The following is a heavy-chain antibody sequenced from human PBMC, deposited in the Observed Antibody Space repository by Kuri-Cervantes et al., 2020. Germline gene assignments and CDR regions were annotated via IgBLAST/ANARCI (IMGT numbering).Heavy chain of an antibody. CDR2: ISYDGSNK. CDR1: AFTFSRFN. V-gene: IGHV3-30-3*01. CDR3: ARLGKGYYYGMDV. Sequence: GGSLRLSCAVSAFTFSRFNMNWGRQAPGKGLEWVAVISYDGSNKYYADSVKGRFTISRDNSKNTLHLQMNSLRAEDTAVYYCARLGKGYYYGMDVWGQGTTVTVSS. J-gene: IGHJ6*02.